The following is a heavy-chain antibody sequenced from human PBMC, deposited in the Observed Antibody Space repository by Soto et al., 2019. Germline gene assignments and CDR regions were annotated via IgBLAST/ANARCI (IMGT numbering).Heavy chain of an antibody. V-gene: IGHV1-2*02. J-gene: IGHJ6*02. CDR2: INPNSGGT. CDR3: ARDRGSRYDFWSGYSGLSYGMDV. D-gene: IGHD3-3*01. Sequence: AFGTFCCKAAGYTFRGYYMHCVRQGPGQGLEGRGRINPNSGGTNYAQKFQGRVTMTRDTSISTAYMELSRLRSDDTAVYYCARDRGSRYDFWSGYSGLSYGMDVWGQGTTVTVSS. CDR1: GYTFRGYY.